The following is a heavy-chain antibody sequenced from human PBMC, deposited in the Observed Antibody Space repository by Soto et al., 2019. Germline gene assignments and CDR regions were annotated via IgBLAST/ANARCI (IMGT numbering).Heavy chain of an antibody. V-gene: IGHV4-34*01. J-gene: IGHJ3*02. CDR3: ARVERGTATTVVDAFDI. D-gene: IGHD1-1*01. Sequence: QVQLQQWGAGLLKPSETLSLTCAVYGGFVSSGSYYWSWIRQPPGKGLESIGEMSHSGGTHFNPSLKSRVTISVDTSKNQFSLKMSSVTAADTALYYCARVERGTATTVVDAFDIWGPGTMVTVSS. CDR1: GGFVSSGSYY. CDR2: MSHSGGT.